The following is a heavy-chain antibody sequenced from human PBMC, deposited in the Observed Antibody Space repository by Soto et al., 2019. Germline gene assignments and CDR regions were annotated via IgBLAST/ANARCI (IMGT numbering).Heavy chain of an antibody. CDR2: INYSGST. J-gene: IGHJ3*01. CDR1: DVSVSGYY. CDR3: ARDSGGLRLGESSLYGEKDSFDV. V-gene: IGHV4-34*01. Sequence: PSETLSLTCGVSDVSVSGYYWSWIRQPPGKGVEWIGEINYSGSTKFNPSLKSRVTLSIDTSKDQFSLRLSSVTAADTAVYYCARDSGGLRLGESSLYGEKDSFDVWDQGTLVTVSS. D-gene: IGHD3-16*02.